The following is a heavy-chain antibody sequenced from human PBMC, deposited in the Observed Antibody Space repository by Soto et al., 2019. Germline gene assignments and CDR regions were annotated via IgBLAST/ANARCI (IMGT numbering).Heavy chain of an antibody. D-gene: IGHD3-22*01. CDR1: GYTFTNYG. J-gene: IGHJ6*02. CDR2: ISAYNGNT. Sequence: PVKVACKASGYTFTNYGISWVRQAPGQGLEWMGWISAYNGNTNYAQKLQGRVTMTTDTSTSTAYMELRSLRSDDTAVYYCAREQTYYYDSSGYHYGMDVWGQGTTVTVSS. CDR3: AREQTYYYDSSGYHYGMDV. V-gene: IGHV1-18*04.